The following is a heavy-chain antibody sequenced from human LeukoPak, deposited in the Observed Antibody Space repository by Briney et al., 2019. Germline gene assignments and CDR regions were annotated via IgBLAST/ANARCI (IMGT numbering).Heavy chain of an antibody. J-gene: IGHJ3*02. Sequence: GGSLRLSCAASGFTFSDYYMSWIRQAPGKGLEWVSHISSSGSAIHYADSVKGRSTISRDNAKNSLYLQMNSLRGEDTAVYYCARVGHLVVVTALLNAFDIWGQGTMVTVSS. D-gene: IGHD2-21*02. CDR2: ISSSGSAI. V-gene: IGHV3-11*01. CDR3: ARVGHLVVVTALLNAFDI. CDR1: GFTFSDYY.